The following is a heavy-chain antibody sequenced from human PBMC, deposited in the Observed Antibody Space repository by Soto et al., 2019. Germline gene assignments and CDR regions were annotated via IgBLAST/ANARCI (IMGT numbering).Heavy chain of an antibody. V-gene: IGHV1-69*02. J-gene: IGHJ4*02. CDR3: ARVNHCSGGSCYSEYSFDS. D-gene: IGHD2-15*01. CDR1: GGTFSSST. Sequence: QVQLVQSGAEVKKPGSSVKVSCKASGGTFSSSTISWVRQAPGQGLGWMGRIIPILGIAKYAQKFQGRVTITAEQSTSTAYMEPSSLRSEDTAVYYCARVNHCSGGSCYSEYSFDSWGQGTLVTVSS. CDR2: IIPILGIA.